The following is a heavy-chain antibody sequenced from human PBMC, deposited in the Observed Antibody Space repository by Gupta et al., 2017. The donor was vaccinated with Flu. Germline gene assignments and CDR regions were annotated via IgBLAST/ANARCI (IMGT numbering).Heavy chain of an antibody. J-gene: IGHJ6*02. CDR2: IWYDGSNK. CDR1: GFTFSSYG. V-gene: IGHV3-33*01. CDR3: AGGRRYFDWLSGETVDV. Sequence: QVQLVESGGGVVQPGRSLRLSCAAFGFTFSSYGMHWVRQAPGKGLEWVAVIWYDGSNKYYADSVKGRFTISRDNSKNTLYLQMNSLRAEDTAVYYCAGGRRYFDWLSGETVDVWGQGTTVTVSS. D-gene: IGHD3-9*01.